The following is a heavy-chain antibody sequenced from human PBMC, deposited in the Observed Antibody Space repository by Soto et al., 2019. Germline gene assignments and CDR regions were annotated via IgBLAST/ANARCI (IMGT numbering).Heavy chain of an antibody. D-gene: IGHD4-17*01. CDR3: TRMDPLAVTTANFDY. Sequence: GGSLRLSCTASGFTFGDYAMSWFRQAPGKGLEWVGFIRSKAYGGTTEYAASVKGRFTISRDDSKSIAYLQMNSLKTEDTAVYYCTRMDPLAVTTANFDYWGQGTLVTVS. CDR1: GFTFGDYA. V-gene: IGHV3-49*03. J-gene: IGHJ4*02. CDR2: IRSKAYGGTT.